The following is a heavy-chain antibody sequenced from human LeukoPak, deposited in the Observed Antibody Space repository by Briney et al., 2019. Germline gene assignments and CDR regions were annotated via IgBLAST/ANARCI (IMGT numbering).Heavy chain of an antibody. CDR1: GFTFSTYN. J-gene: IGHJ3*02. D-gene: IGHD1-26*01. V-gene: IGHV3-48*01. Sequence: GGSLRLSCAASGFTFSTYNMNWVRQAPGKGLEWVSYISSSSSTIYNADSVKGRFTISRDNARNSLYLQMNSLRAEDTAVYYCAKDLQLGSLVGATTYDAFDIWGQGTMVTVSS. CDR2: ISSSSSTI. CDR3: AKDLQLGSLVGATTYDAFDI.